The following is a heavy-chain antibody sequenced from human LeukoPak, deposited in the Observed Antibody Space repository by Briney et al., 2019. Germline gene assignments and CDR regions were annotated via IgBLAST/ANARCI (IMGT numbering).Heavy chain of an antibody. Sequence: GGSLRLSCAASGFTFSSYWMSWVRQAPGKGLEWVANIKQDGSEKYYVDSVKGRFTISRDNAKNSLYLQMNSLRAEDTAVYYCARGGEGIAAARPRLNAFDIWGQGTMVTVSS. CDR2: IKQDGSEK. V-gene: IGHV3-7*04. CDR1: GFTFSSYW. D-gene: IGHD6-13*01. CDR3: ARGGEGIAAARPRLNAFDI. J-gene: IGHJ3*02.